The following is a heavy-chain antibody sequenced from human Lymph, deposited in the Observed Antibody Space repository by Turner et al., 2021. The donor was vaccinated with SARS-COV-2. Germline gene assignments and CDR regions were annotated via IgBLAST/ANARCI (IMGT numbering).Heavy chain of an antibody. CDR1: VCTVSSNN. CDR2: IYSGGST. D-gene: IGHD3-10*01. CDR3: ARVLPFGDYFDY. V-gene: IGHV3-53*01. J-gene: IGHJ4*02. Sequence: EVQLVESGGGLIQPGGSLRLSCAASVCTVSSNNMSWVRQAPGKGLEWVSVIYSGGSTYYADSVKGRFTISRDNSKNTLYLQMNSLRAEDTAVYYCARVLPFGDYFDYWGQGTLVTVSS.